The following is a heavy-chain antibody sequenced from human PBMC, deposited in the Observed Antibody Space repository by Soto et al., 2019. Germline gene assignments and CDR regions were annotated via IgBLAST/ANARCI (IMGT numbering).Heavy chain of an antibody. J-gene: IGHJ4*02. CDR2: IGGSGGGT. D-gene: IGHD2-15*01. V-gene: IGHV3-23*01. CDR3: AKKGYCSGDSCYGFDY. CDR1: GFTLSGYA. Sequence: PVGSLRLSCAASGFTLSGYAMSWVRQAPGKGLEWVSAIGGSGGGTYYADSVKGRFTVSRDNSKNTLYLQMNSLSAEDTAIYYCAKKGYCSGDSCYGFDYWGQGTLVTVSS.